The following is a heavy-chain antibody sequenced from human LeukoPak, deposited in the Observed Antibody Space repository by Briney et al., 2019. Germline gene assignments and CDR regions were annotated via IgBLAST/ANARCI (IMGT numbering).Heavy chain of an antibody. CDR1: GYTFTSYA. Sequence: ASVKVSCKASGYTFTSYAMHWVRQAPGQRLEWMGWINAGNGNTKYSQKFPGRVTITRDTSASTAYMELSSLRSEDTAVYYCARVPLWFGEHHFDYWGQGTLVTVSS. CDR2: INAGNGNT. CDR3: ARVPLWFGEHHFDY. V-gene: IGHV1-3*01. D-gene: IGHD3-10*01. J-gene: IGHJ4*02.